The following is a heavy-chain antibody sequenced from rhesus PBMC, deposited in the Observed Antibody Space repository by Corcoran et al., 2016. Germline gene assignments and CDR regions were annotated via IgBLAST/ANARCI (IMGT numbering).Heavy chain of an antibody. D-gene: IGHD3S6*01. J-gene: IGHJ4*01. CDR1: GGSISSSY. CDR2: IYGSGSST. V-gene: IGHV4-169*01. CDR3: ARYTLRGFDY. Sequence: QLQLQESGPGLVKPSETLSVTCAVSGGSISSSYWSWIRQAPGKGLEWIGYIYGSGSSTNYNPALKNRVTLSVDTSKNQLSLKLSSVTAADTAVYYCARYTLRGFDYWGQGVLVTVSS.